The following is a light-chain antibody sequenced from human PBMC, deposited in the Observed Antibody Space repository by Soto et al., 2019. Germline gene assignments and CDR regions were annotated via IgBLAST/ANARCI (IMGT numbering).Light chain of an antibody. CDR2: DAS. Sequence: DIQMTQSPSTLSASVGDRVTITCRASQSVSTWFAWYQQKQGKAPQLLIYDASSLESGVPSRFSGSGSGTEFTLTISCLQPDDFATYYCQQYNTYSLWTFGQGTKVEIK. CDR1: QSVSTW. CDR3: QQYNTYSLWT. J-gene: IGKJ1*01. V-gene: IGKV1-5*01.